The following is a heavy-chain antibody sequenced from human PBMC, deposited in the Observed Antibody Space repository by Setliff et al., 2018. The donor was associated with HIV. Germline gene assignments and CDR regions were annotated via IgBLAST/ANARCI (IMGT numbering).Heavy chain of an antibody. Sequence: PGGSLRLSCAASGFPFSAYIMNWVRQAPGKGLEWISYISGSSTTIYYADSVKGRFIISRDNAKNSLYLQMNSLRAEDTAVYYCAKVVTWTGTTYYFESWGQGTLVTVSS. CDR2: ISGSSTTI. J-gene: IGHJ4*02. D-gene: IGHD1-1*01. V-gene: IGHV3-48*01. CDR3: AKVVTWTGTTYYFES. CDR1: GFPFSAYI.